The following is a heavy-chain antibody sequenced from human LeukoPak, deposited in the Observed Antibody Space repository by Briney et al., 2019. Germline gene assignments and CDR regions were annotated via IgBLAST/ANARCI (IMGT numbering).Heavy chain of an antibody. Sequence: GASVKVSCKASGYTFTSYDINWVRQATGQGLEWMGWMNPNSGNTGYAQKFQGRVTMTRNTSISTAYMELSSLRSEDTAVYYCARQYVYYYYYYGMDVWGQGTTVTVSS. CDR2: MNPNSGNT. D-gene: IGHD2-2*01. CDR1: GYTFTSYD. V-gene: IGHV1-8*01. CDR3: ARQYVYYYYYYGMDV. J-gene: IGHJ6*02.